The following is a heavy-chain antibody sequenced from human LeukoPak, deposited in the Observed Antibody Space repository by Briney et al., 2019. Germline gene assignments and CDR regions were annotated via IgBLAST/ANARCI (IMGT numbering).Heavy chain of an antibody. CDR1: GYTFTSYD. J-gene: IGHJ6*03. V-gene: IGHV1-8*01. D-gene: IGHD3-3*01. CDR2: MNPNSGNT. CDR3: ARGKYKGFGVVNAGHYYYMDV. Sequence: ASVKVSCKASGYTFTSYDINWVRQATGQGLEWMGWMNPNSGNTGYAQKFQGRVNMTRNTSISTAYMELSSLRSEDTAVYYCARGKYKGFGVVNAGHYYYMDVRGKGTTVTVSS.